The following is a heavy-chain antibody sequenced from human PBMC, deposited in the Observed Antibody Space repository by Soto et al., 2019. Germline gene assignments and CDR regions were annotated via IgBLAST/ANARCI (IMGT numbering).Heavy chain of an antibody. CDR3: ARGGHIAARHYYYYGMDV. CDR2: ISYDGSNK. Sequence: QPGGSLRLSCAASGFTFSSYAMHWVRQAPGKGLEWVAVISYDGSNKYYADSVKGRFTISRDNSKITLYLQMNSLRAEDTAVYYCARGGHIAARHYYYYGMDVWGQGTTVTVSS. J-gene: IGHJ6*02. V-gene: IGHV3-30-3*01. D-gene: IGHD6-6*01. CDR1: GFTFSSYA.